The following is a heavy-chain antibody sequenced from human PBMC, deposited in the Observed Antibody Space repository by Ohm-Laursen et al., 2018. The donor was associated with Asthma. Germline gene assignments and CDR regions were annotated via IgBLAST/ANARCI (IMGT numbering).Heavy chain of an antibody. Sequence: SLRLSCSASGFSFSNYGVHWVRQAPGKGLEWVSSISSSSSYIYYADSVKGRFTISRDNAKNSLYLQMNSLRAEDTAVYYCARDLSGSSFWFDPWGQGTLVTVSS. CDR3: ARDLSGSSFWFDP. CDR1: GFSFSNYG. J-gene: IGHJ5*02. V-gene: IGHV3-21*01. CDR2: ISSSSSYI. D-gene: IGHD6-6*01.